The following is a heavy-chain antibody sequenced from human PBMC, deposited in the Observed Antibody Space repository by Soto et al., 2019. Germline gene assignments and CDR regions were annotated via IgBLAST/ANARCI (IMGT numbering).Heavy chain of an antibody. CDR2: ISGSGGST. CDR1: GFTFSSYA. CDR3: AKNKRRIAVAGTRRGYYYYYMDV. Sequence: GGSLRLSCAASGFTFSSYAMSWVRQAPGKGLEWVSAISGSGGSTYYADSVKGRFTISRDNSKNTLYLQMNSLRAEDTAVYYCAKNKRRIAVAGTRRGYYYYYMDVWGKGTTVTVSS. V-gene: IGHV3-23*01. J-gene: IGHJ6*03. D-gene: IGHD6-19*01.